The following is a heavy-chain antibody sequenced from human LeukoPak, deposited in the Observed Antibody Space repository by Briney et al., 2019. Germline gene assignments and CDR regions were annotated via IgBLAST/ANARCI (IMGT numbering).Heavy chain of an antibody. D-gene: IGHD3-3*01. Sequence: PSQTLSLTCAVSGGSISSGGYSWSWIRQPPGKGLEWIGYIYHSGSTYYNPSLKSRVTISVDRSKNQFSLKLSSVTAADTAVYYCARGDKAPRFLEWLSSYYYYYGMDVWGQGTTVTVSS. CDR3: ARGDKAPRFLEWLSSYYYYYGMDV. CDR2: IYHSGST. CDR1: GGSISSGGYS. V-gene: IGHV4-30-2*01. J-gene: IGHJ6*02.